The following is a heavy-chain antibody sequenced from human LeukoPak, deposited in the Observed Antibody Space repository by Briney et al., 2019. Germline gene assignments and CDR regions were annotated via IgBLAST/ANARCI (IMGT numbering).Heavy chain of an antibody. CDR3: ARVSRGEWAYYYYYMDV. D-gene: IGHD3-16*01. Sequence: SETLSLTYTVSGGSISSYYWSWIRQPPGKGLEWIGYIYYSGSTNYNPSLKSRVTISVDTSKNQFSLKLSSVTAADTAVYYCARVSRGEWAYYYYYMDVWGKGTTVTISS. V-gene: IGHV4-59*01. CDR2: IYYSGST. J-gene: IGHJ6*03. CDR1: GGSISSYY.